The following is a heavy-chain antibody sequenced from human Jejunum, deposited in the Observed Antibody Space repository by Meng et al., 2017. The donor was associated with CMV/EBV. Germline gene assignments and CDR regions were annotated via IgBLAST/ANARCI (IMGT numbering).Heavy chain of an antibody. Sequence: ASGFSFTIDAMNWVRQAPGKGLEWVSSIDATSTYICYADSLEGRFTISRDNARDSLYLHMNSLRSDDTAVYYCAKDRGDYSNFRFDPWGQGTLVTVSS. CDR2: IDATSTYI. J-gene: IGHJ5*02. CDR3: AKDRGDYSNFRFDP. D-gene: IGHD4-11*01. V-gene: IGHV3-21*06. CDR1: GFSFTIDA.